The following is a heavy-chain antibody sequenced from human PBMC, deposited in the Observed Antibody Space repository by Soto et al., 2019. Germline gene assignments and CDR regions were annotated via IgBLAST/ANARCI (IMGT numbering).Heavy chain of an antibody. D-gene: IGHD1-26*01. CDR1: GGSIGGYD. Sequence: SETLSLTCTGSGGSIGGYDWSWVRQPPGKGLEWIGYINYSESTHYNPSLTSRVTISLNTSKIQLSLKLSSVTAAYTAVHYCARDVLVGATDYWGQGTLVTTPQ. CDR2: INYSEST. V-gene: IGHV4-59*13. CDR3: ARDVLVGATDY. J-gene: IGHJ4*02.